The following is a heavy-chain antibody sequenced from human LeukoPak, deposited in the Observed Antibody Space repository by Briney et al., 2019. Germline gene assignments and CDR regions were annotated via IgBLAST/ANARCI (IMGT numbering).Heavy chain of an antibody. J-gene: IGHJ6*03. V-gene: IGHV3-7*01. CDR2: IKQDGSEK. D-gene: IGHD5-12*01. Sequence: PGGSLRLSCAASGFTFSSYWMSWVRQAPGKGLEWVANIKQDGSEKYYVDSVKGRFTISRDNAKNSLYLQMNSLRAEDTAVYYCARAVSKVGGYDFSSGYYYYMDVWGKGTTVTVSS. CDR3: ARAVSKVGGYDFSSGYYYYMDV. CDR1: GFTFSSYW.